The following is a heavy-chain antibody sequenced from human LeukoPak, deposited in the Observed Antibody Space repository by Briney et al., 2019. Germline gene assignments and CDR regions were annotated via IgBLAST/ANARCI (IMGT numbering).Heavy chain of an antibody. CDR1: GFTFSSCW. Sequence: PGGSLRLSCAASGFTFSSCWMSWVRQAPGKGLEWVANIKQDGSEKYYVDSVKGRFTISRDNAKNSLYLQMNSLRAEDTAVYYCARDPPPHWGWYYYYGMDVWGQGTTVTVSS. J-gene: IGHJ6*02. CDR2: IKQDGSEK. V-gene: IGHV3-7*01. CDR3: ARDPPPHWGWYYYYGMDV. D-gene: IGHD7-27*01.